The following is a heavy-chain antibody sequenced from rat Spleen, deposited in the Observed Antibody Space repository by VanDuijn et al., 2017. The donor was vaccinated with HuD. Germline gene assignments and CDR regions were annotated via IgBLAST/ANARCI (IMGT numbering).Heavy chain of an antibody. V-gene: IGHV4-2*01. CDR1: GFNFNDYW. Sequence: EVKLVESGGGLVQPGRSLKLSCAASGFNFNDYWMGWVRQAPGKGLEWIGEINKDSSTINYTPSLKDKFTISRDNAKNTLYLQMSKLGSEDTAIYYCARAAGYSGVGVMDAWGQGASVTVSS. CDR3: ARAAGYSGVGVMDA. J-gene: IGHJ4*01. D-gene: IGHD1-1*01. CDR2: INKDSSTI.